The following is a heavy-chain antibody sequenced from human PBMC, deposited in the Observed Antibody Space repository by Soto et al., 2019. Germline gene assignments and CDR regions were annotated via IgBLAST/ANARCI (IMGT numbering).Heavy chain of an antibody. V-gene: IGHV1-69*01. CDR1: GGTFSSYA. J-gene: IGHJ6*02. D-gene: IGHD3-3*02. Sequence: QVQLVQSGAEVKKPGSSVKVSCKASGGTFSSYAISWVRQAPGQGLEWMGGSIPISDTTNYAQKFQGRVTITADEATSTVYMELSSLRSEDTAVYYCARSKGSSIRIEIYYYYYSGMDVWGQGTTVTFSS. CDR3: ARSKGSSIRIEIYYYYYSGMDV. CDR2: SIPISDTT.